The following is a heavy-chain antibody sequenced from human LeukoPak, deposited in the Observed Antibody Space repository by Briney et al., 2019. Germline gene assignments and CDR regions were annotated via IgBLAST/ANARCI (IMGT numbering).Heavy chain of an antibody. J-gene: IGHJ4*02. Sequence: GGSLRLSCAASGFTFSSYSMNWVRQAPGKGLEWVSSISSSSSYIYYADSVKGRFTISRDNAKSSLYLQMNSLRAEDTAVYYCARDSPSTTMDFDYWGQGTLVTVSS. CDR3: ARDSPSTTMDFDY. V-gene: IGHV3-21*01. CDR2: ISSSSSYI. CDR1: GFTFSSYS. D-gene: IGHD3-10*01.